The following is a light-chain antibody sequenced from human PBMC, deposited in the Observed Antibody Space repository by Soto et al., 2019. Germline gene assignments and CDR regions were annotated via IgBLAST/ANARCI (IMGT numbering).Light chain of an antibody. CDR2: HAS. Sequence: DIQVTQSPSTLPASVGDRVTITCRASQSIRNWLAWYQHKPGTAPKVLIYHASNLQSGVPSRFSGSGSGTEFTLTISSLQPDDFATYYCQQYNSYSFGQGTKVDIK. J-gene: IGKJ1*01. CDR1: QSIRNW. V-gene: IGKV1-5*01. CDR3: QQYNSYS.